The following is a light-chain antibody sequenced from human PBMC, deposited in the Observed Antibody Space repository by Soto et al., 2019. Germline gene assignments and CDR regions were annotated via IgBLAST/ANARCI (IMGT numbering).Light chain of an antibody. J-gene: IGLJ2*01. V-gene: IGLV2-8*01. CDR2: EVN. CDR3: SSYAGSYTVV. CDR1: SSDVGGYNY. Sequence: QSVLTQPPSASGSPGQSVTISCTGTSSDVGGYNYVSWYQQHPGKAPKLMIYEVNKRPSGVPDRFSGSKSGNTASLTVSGLQTEDEADSYCSSYAGSYTVVFGGGTKLTVL.